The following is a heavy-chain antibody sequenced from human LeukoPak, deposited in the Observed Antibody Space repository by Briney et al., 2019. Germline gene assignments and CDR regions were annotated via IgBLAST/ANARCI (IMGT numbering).Heavy chain of an antibody. J-gene: IGHJ3*02. CDR2: SDHKGNT. CDR3: ARDSSHGANSWGPIFDI. D-gene: IGHD4-23*01. V-gene: IGHV4-30-2*01. CDR1: GGSISSDLYS. Sequence: SETLSLTCAVSGGSISSDLYSWSWIRQPPGKGLEWIGYSDHKGNTYYNPSLKSRVTVSVDRSKNLFPLKLSSVTAADTAVYFCARDSSHGANSWGPIFDIWGQGAMVTVSS.